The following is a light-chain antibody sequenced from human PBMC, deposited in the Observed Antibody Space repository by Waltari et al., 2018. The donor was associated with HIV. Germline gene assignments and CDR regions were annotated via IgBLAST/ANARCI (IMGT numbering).Light chain of an antibody. J-gene: IGKJ4*01. Sequence: ELVLTPSPATLSVSPGARAILPCRASQSVSRHLAWYQQKSGQAPRLLIYETSTRAAGTPGRFTGSGSGTDFALTITGVEPADVAVYYCQQRGTWPPVTFGGGTKVEI. CDR2: ETS. CDR3: QQRGTWPPVT. CDR1: QSVSRH. V-gene: IGKV3-11*01.